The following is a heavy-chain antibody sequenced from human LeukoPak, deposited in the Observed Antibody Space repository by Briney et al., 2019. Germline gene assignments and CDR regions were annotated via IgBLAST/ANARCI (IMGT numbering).Heavy chain of an antibody. V-gene: IGHV3-74*01. D-gene: IGHD4-11*01. Sequence: GGSLRLSCAASGFTFSSYWMHWVRQTPGKGLVWVSRINGAGSSISYADSVKGRVTISRDNAKNTLYLQMNNLRAEDTAVYYCARGGDYNNDYWGQGTLVTVSS. CDR1: GFTFSSYW. J-gene: IGHJ4*02. CDR3: ARGGDYNNDY. CDR2: INGAGSSI.